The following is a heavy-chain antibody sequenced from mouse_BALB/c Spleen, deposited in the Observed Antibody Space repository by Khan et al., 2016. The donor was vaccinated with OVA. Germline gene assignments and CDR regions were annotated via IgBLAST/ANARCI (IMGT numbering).Heavy chain of an antibody. CDR1: GFTFSTYG. V-gene: IGHV5-6*01. J-gene: IGHJ3*01. CDR2: VSTGGSYT. D-gene: IGHD1-2*01. Sequence: EVELVESGGDLVKPGGSLKLSCAASGFTFSTYGMSWVRQTPDKRLEWVATVSTGGSYTYYPDSVKGRFTISRDNAKNTLYLQMSGLKSEDTAMFYCTRLAYYGDSEGLAYWGQGTLVTVSA. CDR3: TRLAYYGDSEGLAY.